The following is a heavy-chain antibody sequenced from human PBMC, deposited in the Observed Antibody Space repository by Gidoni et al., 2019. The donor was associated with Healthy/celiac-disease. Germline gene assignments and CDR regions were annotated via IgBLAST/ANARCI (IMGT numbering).Heavy chain of an antibody. Sequence: QVQLQESCPGLVKPSQTLSLSCTVSGGSISSCGHYWSWIRQHPGKSLEWIGYSYYSGGTYSNPSLKSRVTISVDTFKNQFSLKLGSVTAADTAVYYCARDGAQSSGYYQPMSGGNAFDIWGQGTMVTVSS. D-gene: IGHD3-22*01. CDR2: SYYSGGT. CDR1: GGSISSCGHY. V-gene: IGHV4-31*03. CDR3: ARDGAQSSGYYQPMSGGNAFDI. J-gene: IGHJ3*02.